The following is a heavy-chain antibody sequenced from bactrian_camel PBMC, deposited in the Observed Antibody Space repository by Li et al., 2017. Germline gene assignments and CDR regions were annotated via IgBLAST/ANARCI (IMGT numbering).Heavy chain of an antibody. V-gene: IGHV3S40*01. D-gene: IGHD6*01. CDR1: GFTFSTYA. CDR2: ISSSGGST. CDR3: TRDRGLAVPAGSFDY. J-gene: IGHJ6*01. Sequence: DVQLVESGGGLVQPGGSLVLSCAASGFTFSTYAMSWVRQAPGKGLEWVSLISSSGGSTLYADSVKGRFTISRDNAKNTINLELNSLKTEDTAMYYCTRDRGLAVPAGSFDYWAQGTQVTVS.